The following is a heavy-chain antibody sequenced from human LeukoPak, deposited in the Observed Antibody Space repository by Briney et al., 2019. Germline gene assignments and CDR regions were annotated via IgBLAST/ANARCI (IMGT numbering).Heavy chain of an antibody. CDR2: FDPEDGET. J-gene: IGHJ6*02. V-gene: IGHV1-24*01. CDR3: ATAYGSGYSMDV. CDR1: GYTLTELS. Sequence: ASVTVSCTVSGYTLTELSMHWVRQAPGKGLEWMGGFDPEDGETIYAQKFQGRVTMTEDTSTDTAYMELSSLRSEDTAVYYCATAYGSGYSMDVWGQGTTVTVSS. D-gene: IGHD3-10*01.